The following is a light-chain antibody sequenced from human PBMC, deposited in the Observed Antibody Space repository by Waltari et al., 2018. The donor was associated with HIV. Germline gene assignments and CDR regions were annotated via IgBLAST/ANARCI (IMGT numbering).Light chain of an antibody. J-gene: IGLJ2*01. CDR2: DVS. V-gene: IGLV2-14*03. CDR3: CSYAGSGNVL. CDR1: ISDVGGYNY. Sequence: QSALTQPASVSGSPGQSIPSSCPGSISDVGGYNYVSWYQHHPGKAPRLIMYDVSERPSGVSHRFSGSKSGSTASLTISGLQAEDEAHYYCCSYAGSGNVLFSGGTKVTVL.